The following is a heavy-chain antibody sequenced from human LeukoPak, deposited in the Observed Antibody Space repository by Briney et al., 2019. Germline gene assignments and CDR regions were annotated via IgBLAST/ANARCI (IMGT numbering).Heavy chain of an antibody. V-gene: IGHV4-59*08. Sequence: SETLSLTCTVSGDSISTCYWNWIRQPPGRGLEWIGQVYYSGTTNYNPSLQSRVTIAPDTSKNQFSLTLTSVTAADTAVYYCVRRRYYDSDGFWYYFDYWGQGTLVTVSS. CDR1: GDSISTCY. CDR2: VYYSGTT. J-gene: IGHJ4*02. D-gene: IGHD3-22*01. CDR3: VRRRYYDSDGFWYYFDY.